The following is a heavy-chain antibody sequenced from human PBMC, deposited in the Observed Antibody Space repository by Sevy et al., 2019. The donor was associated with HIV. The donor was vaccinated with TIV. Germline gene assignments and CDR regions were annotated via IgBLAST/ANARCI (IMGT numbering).Heavy chain of an antibody. CDR2: VYTSGRT. CDR1: GGSISDYY. J-gene: IGHJ5*02. V-gene: IGHV4-4*07. CDR3: ASLDGA. D-gene: IGHD3-10*01. Sequence: SETLSLICTVSGGSISDYYYNWIRQAAGKSLEWFGRVYTSGRTTYNPSLKSRVTMSIDASKNQFSLNLSSVTAADTAVYYCASLDGAWGQGTLVTVSS.